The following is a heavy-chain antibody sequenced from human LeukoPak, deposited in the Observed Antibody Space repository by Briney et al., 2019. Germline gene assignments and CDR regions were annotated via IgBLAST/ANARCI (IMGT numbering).Heavy chain of an antibody. CDR1: GFTFSSYS. Sequence: GGSLRLSCAASGFTFSSYSMNWVRQAPGKGLEGVSSISGSNSYIYYADSMKGRFTISRDNAKNSLYLQMNSLRAEDTAVYYCAELGITMIGGVWGKGTTVTISS. J-gene: IGHJ6*04. V-gene: IGHV3-21*01. CDR2: ISGSNSYI. CDR3: AELGITMIGGV. D-gene: IGHD3-10*02.